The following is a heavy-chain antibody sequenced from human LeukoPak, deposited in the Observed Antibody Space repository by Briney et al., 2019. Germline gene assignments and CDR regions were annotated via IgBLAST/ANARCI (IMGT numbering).Heavy chain of an antibody. CDR2: IGTAGDT. D-gene: IGHD5-24*01. V-gene: IGHV3-13*01. Sequence: GGSLGLSCAASGFTFSTYDMHWVRLTAGKGLEWVSGIGTAGDTYYSGSVKGRFIISRENAKSSSYLQMNSLRVGDTALYYCTRGGRDGFDIWGRGTLVTVSS. CDR3: TRGGRDGFDI. J-gene: IGHJ3*02. CDR1: GFTFSTYD.